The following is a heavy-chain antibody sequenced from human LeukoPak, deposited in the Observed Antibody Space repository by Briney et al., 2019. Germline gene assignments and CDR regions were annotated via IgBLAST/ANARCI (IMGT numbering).Heavy chain of an antibody. CDR3: ARDLGYGALDP. Sequence: PGGSLRLSCAASGFTFSSYAMSWVRQAPGKGLEWVSAISGSGGSTYYADSVKGRFTISRDNAENSLYLQMNTLRAEDTAVYYCARDLGYGALDPWGQGTLVTVSS. J-gene: IGHJ5*02. V-gene: IGHV3-23*01. CDR2: ISGSGGST. D-gene: IGHD4-17*01. CDR1: GFTFSSYA.